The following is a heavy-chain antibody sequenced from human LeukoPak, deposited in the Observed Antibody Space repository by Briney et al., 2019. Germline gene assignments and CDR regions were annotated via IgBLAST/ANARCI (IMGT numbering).Heavy chain of an antibody. J-gene: IGHJ3*02. CDR1: GYSISSGTYY. Sequence: SETLSLTCTVSGYSISSGTYYWTWIRQPAGKGLEWIGRISTSGSTNYNPSLKSRVTISLDMSKNQFSLKLSSVTAADTAVFYCARFTGYCSGTSRYPNAFDIWGQGTMVTVSS. D-gene: IGHD2-2*01. CDR2: ISTSGST. CDR3: ARFTGYCSGTSRYPNAFDI. V-gene: IGHV4-61*02.